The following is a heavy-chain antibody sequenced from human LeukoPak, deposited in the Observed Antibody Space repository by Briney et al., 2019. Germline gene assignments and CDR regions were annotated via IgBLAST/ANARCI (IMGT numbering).Heavy chain of an antibody. D-gene: IGHD2-2*02. CDR2: ISAYNGNT. Sequence: GASVKVSCKASGYTFTSYGISWVRQAPGQGLEWMGWISAYNGNTNYAQKLQGRVTITADESTSTAYMELSSLRSEDTAVYYCARSPVYCSSTSCYKVYYYMDVWGKGTTVTVSS. V-gene: IGHV1-18*01. J-gene: IGHJ6*03. CDR1: GYTFTSYG. CDR3: ARSPVYCSSTSCYKVYYYMDV.